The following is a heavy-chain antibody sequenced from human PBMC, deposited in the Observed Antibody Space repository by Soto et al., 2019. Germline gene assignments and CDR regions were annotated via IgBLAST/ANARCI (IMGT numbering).Heavy chain of an antibody. Sequence: GESLKISCKGFGYKFSSYWIAWVRQMPGKGLEWMGIIYPGDSDTRFSPSFQGQVTISVDKSINTAYLQWDSLEASDTATYYCARHLRSYDFFQYYYGIDVWGQGSTVTVSS. J-gene: IGHJ6*02. CDR1: GYKFSSYW. V-gene: IGHV5-51*01. D-gene: IGHD3-16*01. CDR3: ARHLRSYDFFQYYYGIDV. CDR2: IYPGDSDT.